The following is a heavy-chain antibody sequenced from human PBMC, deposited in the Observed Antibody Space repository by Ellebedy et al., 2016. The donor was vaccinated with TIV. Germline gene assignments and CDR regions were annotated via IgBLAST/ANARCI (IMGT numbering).Heavy chain of an antibody. J-gene: IGHJ4*02. CDR2: LSHAGINE. CDR1: GFTFSSYA. Sequence: PGGSLRLSCAASGFTFSSYAMHWVRQAPGKGLEWVAVLSHAGINEYYADSVKGRFTISRDNSKSTLNLHMSSLRPEDTAVYYCARGARYPSNWYATPGDYWGQGTLVTVSS. D-gene: IGHD6-13*01. V-gene: IGHV3-30-3*01. CDR3: ARGARYPSNWYATPGDY.